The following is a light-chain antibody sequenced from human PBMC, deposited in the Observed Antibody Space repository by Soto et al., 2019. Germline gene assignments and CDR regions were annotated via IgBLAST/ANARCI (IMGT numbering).Light chain of an antibody. J-gene: IGKJ3*01. CDR3: QQRGNWPQT. V-gene: IGKV3-11*01. CDR1: QSVRSY. Sequence: EIVLTQSPATLSLSPGESATLSCRASQSVRSYLAWYQQKPGQPPRLLIYDAFNRATGIPARFSGSGSGTDFTLTISSLEPEDFAVYYCQQRGNWPQTFGPGTKVDI. CDR2: DAF.